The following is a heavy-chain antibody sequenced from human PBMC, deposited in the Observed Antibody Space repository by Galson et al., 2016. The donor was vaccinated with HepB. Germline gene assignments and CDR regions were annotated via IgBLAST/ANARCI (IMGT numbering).Heavy chain of an antibody. CDR2: IAHNGYI. CDR1: GVSVTTRGYY. CDR3: ARHIAQQGQMKCFNS. D-gene: IGHD6-13*01. Sequence: SETLSLTCTVSGVSVTTRGYYWGWIRQSPVRGLEWIATIAHNGYIYYNPSLETRVSVERSTDQFSLRLRSATAADTAVYYCARHIAQQGQMKCFNSWGSGSVVTVSS. V-gene: IGHV4-39*01. J-gene: IGHJ4*02.